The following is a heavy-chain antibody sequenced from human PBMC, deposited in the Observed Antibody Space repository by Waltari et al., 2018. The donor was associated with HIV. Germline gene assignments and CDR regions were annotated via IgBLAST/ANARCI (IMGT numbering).Heavy chain of an antibody. V-gene: IGHV5-51*03. CDR2: IYPGGSHT. CDR3: TKGMYANQDYFDN. CDR1: GYSFPAYS. D-gene: IGHD2-8*01. Sequence: EVQLVQSGAEVKKPWESLKISCKGSGYSFPAYSIGRVRQMPGKGLEWMGVIYPGGSHTNYSPPFQAQDTISPDKSIRTGYRQWSTLKASDTAMYYCTKGMYANQDYFDNWGQGTLVTVSS. J-gene: IGHJ4*02.